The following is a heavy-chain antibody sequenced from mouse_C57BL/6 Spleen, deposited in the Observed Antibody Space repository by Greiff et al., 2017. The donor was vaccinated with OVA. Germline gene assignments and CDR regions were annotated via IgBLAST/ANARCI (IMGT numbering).Heavy chain of an antibody. J-gene: IGHJ4*01. CDR2: IDPSDSYT. Sequence: QVQLQQSGAELVMPGASVKLSCKASGYTFTSYWMHWVKQRPGQGLEWIGEIDPSDSYTNYNQKFKGKSTLTVDKSSSTAYMQLSSLTSEDSAVYYCARIDSSGYAMDYWGQGTSVTVSS. CDR3: ARIDSSGYAMDY. CDR1: GYTFTSYW. V-gene: IGHV1-69*01. D-gene: IGHD3-2*02.